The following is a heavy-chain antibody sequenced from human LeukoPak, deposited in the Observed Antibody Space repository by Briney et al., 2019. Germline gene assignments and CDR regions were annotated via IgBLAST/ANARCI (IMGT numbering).Heavy chain of an antibody. J-gene: IGHJ3*02. V-gene: IGHV3-30-3*01. CDR3: ARAARDAFDI. CDR2: ISYDGSNK. CDR1: GFIFTTYA. Sequence: GGSLRLSCAASGFIFTTYAMHWVRQAPGKGLEWVAVISYDGSNKYYADSVKGRFTVSRDNPQNTLYLHMDSLRAEDTAVYYCARAARDAFDIWGQGTMVTVSS.